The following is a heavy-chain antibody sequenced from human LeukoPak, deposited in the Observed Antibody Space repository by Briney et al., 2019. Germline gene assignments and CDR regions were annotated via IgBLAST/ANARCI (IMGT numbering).Heavy chain of an antibody. CDR1: GYTFTDYY. Sequence: ASVKVSCKVSGYTFTDYYMHWVRQAPGKGLEWMGLVDPEDGETIYAEKFQGRVTITADTSTDTAYMELSSLRSEDTAVYYCATGVVVPADPDAFDIWGQGTMVTVSS. CDR3: ATGVVVPADPDAFDI. D-gene: IGHD2-2*01. V-gene: IGHV1-69-2*01. CDR2: VDPEDGET. J-gene: IGHJ3*02.